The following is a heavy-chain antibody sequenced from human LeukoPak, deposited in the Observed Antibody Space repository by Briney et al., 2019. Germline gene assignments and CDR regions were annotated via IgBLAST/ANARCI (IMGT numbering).Heavy chain of an antibody. CDR3: AKDYYGSGSYLPYYFDY. D-gene: IGHD3-10*01. CDR1: GFTFSSYA. CDR2: ISGSGGST. J-gene: IGHJ4*02. Sequence: SGGSLRLSCAASGFTFSSYAMSWVRQAPGEGLEWVSAISGSGGSTYYADSVKGRFTISRDNSKNTLYLQMNSLRAEDTAVYYCAKDYYGSGSYLPYYFDYWGQGTLVTVSS. V-gene: IGHV3-23*01.